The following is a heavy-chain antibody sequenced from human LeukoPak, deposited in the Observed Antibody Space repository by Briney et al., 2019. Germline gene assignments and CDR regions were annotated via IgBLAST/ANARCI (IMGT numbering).Heavy chain of an antibody. CDR3: ARAPPMTTVTRYNWFDP. J-gene: IGHJ5*02. CDR2: ISAYNGNT. CDR1: GYTFTSYG. D-gene: IGHD4-17*01. Sequence: VASVKVSCKASGYTFTSYGISWVRQAPGQGLEWMGWISAYNGNTNYAQKLQGRVTMTTDTSTSTAYMELRSLRSDDTAVYYCARAPPMTTVTRYNWFDPWGQGTLVTVSS. V-gene: IGHV1-18*01.